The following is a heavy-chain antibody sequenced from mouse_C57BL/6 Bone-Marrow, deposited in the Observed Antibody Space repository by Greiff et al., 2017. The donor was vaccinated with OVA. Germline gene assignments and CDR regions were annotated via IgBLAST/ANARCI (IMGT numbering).Heavy chain of an antibody. CDR3: TRAMTTVVVPYYAMDY. CDR1: GFTFSSYA. V-gene: IGHV5-9-1*02. CDR2: ISSGGDYI. D-gene: IGHD1-1*01. Sequence: VQLKESGAGLVKPGGSLKLSCAASGFTFSSYAMSWVRQTPEKRLEWVAYISSGGDYIYYADPVKGRFPISRDNARNTLYLQLRRLKSEDTAMYYCTRAMTTVVVPYYAMDYWGQGTSVTVAS. J-gene: IGHJ4*01.